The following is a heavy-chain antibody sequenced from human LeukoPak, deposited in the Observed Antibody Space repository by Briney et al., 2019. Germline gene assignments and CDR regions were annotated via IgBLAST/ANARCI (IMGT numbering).Heavy chain of an antibody. Sequence: GGSLRLSCAASGFTFSSFGIHWVRQAPGKGLEGVAFIRHDGSNEFYADSVKGRFTISRDNSKNTLSLQMNSLRAEDTAVYYCAPQRWLQLPFDYWGQGTLVTVSS. CDR3: APQRWLQLPFDY. D-gene: IGHD5-24*01. J-gene: IGHJ4*02. CDR1: GFTFSSFG. CDR2: IRHDGSNE. V-gene: IGHV3-30*02.